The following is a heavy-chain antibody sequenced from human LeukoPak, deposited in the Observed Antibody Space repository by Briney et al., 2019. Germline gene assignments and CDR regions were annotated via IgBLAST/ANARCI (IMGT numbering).Heavy chain of an antibody. J-gene: IGHJ6*02. V-gene: IGHV3-30*18. CDR2: ISYDGRNK. CDR1: GFTFSSYD. D-gene: IGHD1-1*01. Sequence: GGSLRLSCAAPGFTFSSYDMHWVRQAPGKGLGWVALISYDGRNKYYADSVRGRITISRDNSKNTMYVQMNSLRAEDTAVYYRAKDFGTTGTMDVWGQGTTVTVSS. CDR3: AKDFGTTGTMDV.